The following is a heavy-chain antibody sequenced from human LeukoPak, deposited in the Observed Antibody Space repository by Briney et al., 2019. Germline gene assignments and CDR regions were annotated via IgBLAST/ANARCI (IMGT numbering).Heavy chain of an antibody. CDR2: ISGGGGGA. Sequence: GGSLRLSCAASGFTFRNYAMSWVRQALGKGLEWVSVISGGGGGAYYADSLKGRFTISRDNAKNTLYLQMNSLRAEDTAVYYCARVSVVVPAAHYFDYWGQGTLVTVSS. CDR1: GFTFRNYA. J-gene: IGHJ4*02. V-gene: IGHV3-23*01. D-gene: IGHD2-2*01. CDR3: ARVSVVVPAAHYFDY.